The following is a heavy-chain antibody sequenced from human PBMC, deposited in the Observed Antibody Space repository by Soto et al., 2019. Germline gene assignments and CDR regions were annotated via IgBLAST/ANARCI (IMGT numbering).Heavy chain of an antibody. J-gene: IGHJ6*02. CDR2: INAGNGNT. D-gene: IGHD6-19*01. V-gene: IGHV1-3*01. CDR1: GYTFTSYA. Sequence: AASVKVSWKAAGYTFTSYAMHWVRQAPGQRLEWMGWINAGNGNTKYSQKFQGRVTITRDTSASTAYMELSSLRSEDTAVYYCASSSSGWLKYYYYYGMDVWGQGTTVTVSS. CDR3: ASSSSGWLKYYYYYGMDV.